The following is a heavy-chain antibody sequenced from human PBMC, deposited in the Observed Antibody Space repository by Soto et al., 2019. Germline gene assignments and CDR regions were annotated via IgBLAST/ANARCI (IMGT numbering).Heavy chain of an antibody. CDR1: GYTFTSYD. Sequence: QVQLVQSGAEVKKPGASVKVSCKASGYTFTSYDINWVRQATGQGLERIGWMTPNSRKTGNAQNLQGRVTMTRNTSPRPAYMELTSVRSEDTAVYYCARGRGDIILMVYATYFDYWGQGTLVTVSS. V-gene: IGHV1-8*01. J-gene: IGHJ4*02. CDR2: MTPNSRKT. CDR3: ARGRGDIILMVYATYFDY. D-gene: IGHD2-8*01.